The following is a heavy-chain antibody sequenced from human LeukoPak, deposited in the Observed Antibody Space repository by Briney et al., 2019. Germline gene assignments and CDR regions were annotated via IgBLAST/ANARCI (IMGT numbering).Heavy chain of an antibody. CDR3: AKGVLRYFDY. J-gene: IGHJ4*02. V-gene: IGHV3-23*01. CDR2: ISGSGGST. Sequence: PGGSLRLSCAASGFTFSSFGMSWVRQAPGKGLEWVSAISGSGGSTYYADSVRGRFTISRDNSKNTLYLQMNSLRAEGTAVYYCAKGVLRYFDYWGQGTLVTVSS. D-gene: IGHD3-9*01. CDR1: GFTFSSFG.